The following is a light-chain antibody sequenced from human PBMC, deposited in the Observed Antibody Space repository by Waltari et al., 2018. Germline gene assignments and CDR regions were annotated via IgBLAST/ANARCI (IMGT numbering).Light chain of an antibody. CDR1: SSDVGGYGY. J-gene: IGLJ2*01. Sequence: QSALTQPASVSGSPGQAITISCTGTSSDVGGYGYVSWYQQHPGKAPKLIIYEVSNRPSGVSSRFSGSKFGNTASLTISGLQADDEADYYCNSYTSSSSLFGGGTRLTVL. V-gene: IGLV2-14*01. CDR2: EVS. CDR3: NSYTSSSSL.